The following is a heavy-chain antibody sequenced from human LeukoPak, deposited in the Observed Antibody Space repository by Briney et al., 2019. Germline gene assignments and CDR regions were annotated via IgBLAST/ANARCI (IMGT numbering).Heavy chain of an antibody. Sequence: PGRSLRLSCEASGFTFSSYAMHWVRQVPGKGLVWVSRINSDGSSTSYADSVKGRFTISRDNAKNTLYLQMNSLRTEDTAVYYCARVLDTPMVYGTLGYWGQGTLVTVSS. CDR1: GFTFSSYA. CDR2: INSDGSST. CDR3: ARVLDTPMVYGTLGY. J-gene: IGHJ4*02. V-gene: IGHV3-74*01. D-gene: IGHD5-18*01.